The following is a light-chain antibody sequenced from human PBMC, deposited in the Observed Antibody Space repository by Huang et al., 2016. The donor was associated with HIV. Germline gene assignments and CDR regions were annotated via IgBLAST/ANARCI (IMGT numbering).Light chain of an antibody. V-gene: IGKV3-15*01. CDR3: QQYNDWLSLT. J-gene: IGKJ4*01. CDR1: QTISSN. Sequence: ELVMTQSPATLSVSPGERATLSCRASQTISSNLAWYQQKPGQAPRLLIYGAATRATGVPVRFSGSWSGTEFTLTISSLQFEDSAVYYCQQYNDWLSLTFGGGTKVGIK. CDR2: GAA.